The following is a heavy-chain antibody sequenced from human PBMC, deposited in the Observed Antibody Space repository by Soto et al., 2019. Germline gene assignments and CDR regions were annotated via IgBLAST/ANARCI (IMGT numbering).Heavy chain of an antibody. CDR1: GYTFTSYG. J-gene: IGHJ6*02. CDR2: ISAYNGNT. V-gene: IGHV1-18*01. Sequence: QGQLVQSGAEVKKPGASVKVSCKASGYTFTSYGISWVRQAPGQGLEWMGGISAYNGNTRYAQKTQGRVTLTTDTPTRTGYKEMRSLKSDDTAVYSSAREHESEGMDVWGQGTTVTVSS. CDR3: AREHESEGMDV.